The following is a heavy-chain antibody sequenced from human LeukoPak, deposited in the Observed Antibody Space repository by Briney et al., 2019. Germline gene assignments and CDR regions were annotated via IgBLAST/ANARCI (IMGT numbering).Heavy chain of an antibody. CDR3: AREKRIAVAGRDVFDV. J-gene: IGHJ3*01. CDR1: GGAISNYY. V-gene: IGHV4-59*01. D-gene: IGHD6-13*01. CDR2: THNSGST. Sequence: SETLSLTCTVSGGAISNYYWSWIRQPPGKGLEWIGYTHNSGSTNYNPSLKGRVTISVDTSKNQFSLNLNSVTAADTAVYYCAREKRIAVAGRDVFDVWGQGTMVTVSS.